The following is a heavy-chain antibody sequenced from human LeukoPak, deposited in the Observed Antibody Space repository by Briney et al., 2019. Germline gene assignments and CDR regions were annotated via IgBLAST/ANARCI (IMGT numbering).Heavy chain of an antibody. CDR3: ARAKPLRWSRYFDL. D-gene: IGHD4-23*01. Sequence: SETLSLTCTVSGGSISSGGYYWSWIRQHPGTGLEWIGYIYYSGSTYYNPSLKSRVTISVDTSKNQFSLKLSSVTAADTAVYYCARAKPLRWSRYFDLWGRGTLVTVSS. CDR1: GGSISSGGYY. CDR2: IYYSGST. J-gene: IGHJ2*01. V-gene: IGHV4-31*03.